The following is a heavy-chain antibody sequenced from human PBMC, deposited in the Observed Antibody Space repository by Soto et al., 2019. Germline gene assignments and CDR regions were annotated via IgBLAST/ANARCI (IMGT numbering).Heavy chain of an antibody. V-gene: IGHV4-34*02. CDR3: AKGGRIIVVRWTLVD. D-gene: IGHD2-15*01. CDR2: ITHSGDT. CDR1: GGSFSDFY. Sequence: QGQLQQWGAGLLKPSETLSLTCAVYGGSFSDFYWTWVRQGPGKGLEWIGEITHSGDTTYNPSLKSRVTMSVDTSNKQSSLKLSSVTAADTAIYYCAKGGRIIVVRWTLVDWGQGTLVTVSS. J-gene: IGHJ4*02.